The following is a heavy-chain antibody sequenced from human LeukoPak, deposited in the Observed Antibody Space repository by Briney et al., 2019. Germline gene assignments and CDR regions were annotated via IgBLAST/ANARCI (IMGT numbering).Heavy chain of an antibody. Sequence: ASVKVSCKASGYTFTDYYMHWVRQAPGQGLEWMGWINPNSGGTNYAQKFQGRVTMTRDTSISTAYMELSRLRSDDTAVYYCAREYKGGIYYYYYMDVWGKGTTVTISS. V-gene: IGHV1-2*02. CDR3: AREYKGGIYYYYYMDV. CDR2: INPNSGGT. CDR1: GYTFTDYY. D-gene: IGHD2-15*01. J-gene: IGHJ6*03.